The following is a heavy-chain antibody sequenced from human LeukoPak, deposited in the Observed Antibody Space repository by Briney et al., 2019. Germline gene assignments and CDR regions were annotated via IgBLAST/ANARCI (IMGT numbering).Heavy chain of an antibody. V-gene: IGHV1-46*01. CDR2: INPGGGST. Sequence: ASVKVSCKASVYTFTGYYMHWVRQAPGQGLEWMGRINPGGGSTTYAQRFQGRVTMTRDTSTSTVYMELSSLRSEDTAVYFCARDSYYDSSGSVDYWGQGTLVTVSS. D-gene: IGHD3-22*01. CDR1: VYTFTGYY. J-gene: IGHJ4*02. CDR3: ARDSYYDSSGSVDY.